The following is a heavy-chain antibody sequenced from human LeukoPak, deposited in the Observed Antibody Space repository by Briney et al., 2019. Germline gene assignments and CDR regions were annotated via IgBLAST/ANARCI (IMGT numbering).Heavy chain of an antibody. D-gene: IGHD5-24*01. J-gene: IGHJ4*02. V-gene: IGHV4-39*07. CDR3: AVGDGYNFDY. CDR1: GGSISSSSYY. Sequence: PSETLSLTCTVSGGSISSSSYYWGWIRQPPGKGLEWIGSIYYSGSTYYNPSLKSRVTISVDTSKNQFSLKLSSVTAADTAVYYCAVGDGYNFDYWGQGTLVTVSS. CDR2: IYYSGST.